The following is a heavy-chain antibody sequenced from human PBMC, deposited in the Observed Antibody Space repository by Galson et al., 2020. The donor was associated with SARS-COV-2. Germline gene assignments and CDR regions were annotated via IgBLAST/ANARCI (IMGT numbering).Heavy chain of an antibody. CDR3: GRDGDGSGVSDFGGIDY. J-gene: IGHJ4*01. CDR1: GVTTSRFY. Sequence: SETLSLSCTVSGVTTSRFYWTWVRQAPGKGLEWIGYIHYSGSTKYNPSLKSRVTISIDTSKNQLSLRLTSVTAADTAVYYCGRDGDGSGVSDFGGIDYWGHGALVTVSS. CDR2: IHYSGST. D-gene: IGHD3-10*01. V-gene: IGHV4-59*13.